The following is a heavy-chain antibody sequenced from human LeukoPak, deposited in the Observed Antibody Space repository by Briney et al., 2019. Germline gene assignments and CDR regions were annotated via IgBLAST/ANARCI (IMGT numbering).Heavy chain of an antibody. V-gene: IGHV3-74*03. J-gene: IGHJ3*01. Sequence: PGGSLRLSCVASNFTFSTYWMHWVRQAPGKGLVWVSRINIAGTGTKYADSVKGRVTISRDNAKNTLYLQMNSLRAGDTAVYYCARAAHYYDSGGFLPEAFDVWGQGTMVTVSS. D-gene: IGHD3-22*01. CDR3: ARAAHYYDSGGFLPEAFDV. CDR1: NFTFSTYW. CDR2: INIAGTGT.